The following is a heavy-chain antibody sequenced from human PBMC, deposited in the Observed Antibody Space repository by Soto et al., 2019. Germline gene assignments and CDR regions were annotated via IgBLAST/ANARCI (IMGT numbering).Heavy chain of an antibody. CDR2: IYYSGST. V-gene: IGHV4-30-4*01. CDR1: GGSISSGDYY. Sequence: QVQLQESGPGLVKPSQTLSLTCTVSGGSISSGDYYWSWIRQPPGKGLEWIGYIYYSGSTYYNPSLKSRVTLSLGTSMTQFSLKLSSVTAADTAVYYCASGNGWYGMDVWGQGTTVTVSS. D-gene: IGHD6-19*01. J-gene: IGHJ6*02. CDR3: ASGNGWYGMDV.